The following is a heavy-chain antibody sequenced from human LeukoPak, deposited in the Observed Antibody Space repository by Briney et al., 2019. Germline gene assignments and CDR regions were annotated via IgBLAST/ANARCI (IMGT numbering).Heavy chain of an antibody. V-gene: IGHV3-48*01. Sequence: GGSLRLSCAASGFTFSSYGMHWVRQAPGKGLEWVSYISSSGSTIYYADSVKGRFTISRDNSKNTLYLQMNSLRAEDTAVYYCARRAGAYSHPYDYWGQGTLVTVSS. J-gene: IGHJ4*02. CDR1: GFTFSSYG. CDR3: ARRAGAYSHPYDY. D-gene: IGHD4/OR15-4a*01. CDR2: ISSSGSTI.